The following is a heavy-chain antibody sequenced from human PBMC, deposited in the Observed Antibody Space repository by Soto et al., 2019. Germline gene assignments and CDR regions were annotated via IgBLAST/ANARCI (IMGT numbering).Heavy chain of an antibody. CDR3: AQRPTIFSAPTPAMDV. Sequence: QITLKESGPALVKPTQTLTLTCTFSGFSLTTTGVSVGWFRQPPGKALEWLALIYWDDDKGYNPSVKSGLNPANDTSNNQVVLTMTNMVPVDTGTYYCAQRPTIFSAPTPAMDVWGQGTTVTVSS. CDR2: IYWDDDK. J-gene: IGHJ6*02. D-gene: IGHD3-3*01. CDR1: GFSLTTTGVS. V-gene: IGHV2-5*02.